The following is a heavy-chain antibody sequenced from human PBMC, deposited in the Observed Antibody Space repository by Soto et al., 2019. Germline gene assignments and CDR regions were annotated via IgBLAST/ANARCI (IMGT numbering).Heavy chain of an antibody. D-gene: IGHD3-3*01. V-gene: IGHV1-8*01. CDR1: GYTFTSYD. J-gene: IGHJ6*03. Sequence: ASVKVSCKASGYTFTSYDIKWVRQATGQGLEWMGWMNPNSGNTGYAQKFQGRVTMTRNTSISTAYMELSSLRSEDTAVYYCARTYDFWSGSGYYYYMDVWGKGTTVTVSS. CDR2: MNPNSGNT. CDR3: ARTYDFWSGSGYYYYMDV.